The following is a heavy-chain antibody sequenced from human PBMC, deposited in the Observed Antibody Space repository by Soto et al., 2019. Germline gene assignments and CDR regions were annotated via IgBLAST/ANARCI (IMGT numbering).Heavy chain of an antibody. CDR3: ARREIQGPIDY. CDR1: GYSISSNNW. CDR2: IYYSGTT. J-gene: IGHJ4*02. D-gene: IGHD1-26*01. V-gene: IGHV4-28*01. Sequence: QVQLQESGPGLVKPSDTLSLTCAVSGYSISSNNWWGWIRQPPGKGLEWIGYIYYSGTTYYNPSLKSRVTMSVDTSKSQFSLKLTSVPAVDTAVYYCARREIQGPIDYWGQGTLVTVSS.